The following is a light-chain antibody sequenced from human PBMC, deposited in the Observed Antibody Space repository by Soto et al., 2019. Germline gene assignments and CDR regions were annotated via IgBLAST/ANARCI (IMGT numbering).Light chain of an antibody. CDR2: GAS. CDR3: QQYGSSPPIT. Sequence: EIGLTQSPGTLSLSPGERATRACRASQSVSSSDLAWYQQKPGQAPRLLIYGASSRATGIPDRFSGSGSGTDFTLTISRLEPEDFAVYYCQQYGSSPPITFGQGTRLEIK. V-gene: IGKV3-20*01. J-gene: IGKJ5*01. CDR1: QSVSSSD.